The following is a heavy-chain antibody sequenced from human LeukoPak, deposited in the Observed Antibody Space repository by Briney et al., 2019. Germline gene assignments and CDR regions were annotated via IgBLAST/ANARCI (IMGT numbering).Heavy chain of an antibody. V-gene: IGHV3-48*04. CDR2: ISSSSSSI. J-gene: IGHJ4*02. CDR3: AKVGRGLRLGELSFSAYFDY. Sequence: PGGSLRLSCAASGFTFSSYSMNWVRQAPGKGLEWVSYISSSSSSIYYADSVKGRFTISRDNAKNSLYLQMNSLRAEDTAVYYCAKVGRGLRLGELSFSAYFDYWGQGTLVTVSS. CDR1: GFTFSSYS. D-gene: IGHD3-16*02.